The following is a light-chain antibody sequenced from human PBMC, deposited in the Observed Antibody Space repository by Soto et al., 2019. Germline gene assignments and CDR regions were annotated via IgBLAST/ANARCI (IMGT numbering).Light chain of an antibody. CDR1: SSDVGGYSY. Sequence: QSALTQPASVSGSPGQSIAISCTGTSSDVGGYSYVSWYQQQPGKAPKLVISDVSNRPSGVSDRFSGSKSGNTASLTISALQPEVYPDYYSPSFTTTTPYVFGTGPKVPV. J-gene: IGLJ1*01. CDR3: PSFTTTTPYV. CDR2: DVS. V-gene: IGLV2-14*01.